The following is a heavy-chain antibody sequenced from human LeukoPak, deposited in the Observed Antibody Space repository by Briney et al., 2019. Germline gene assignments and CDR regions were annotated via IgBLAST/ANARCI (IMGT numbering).Heavy chain of an antibody. D-gene: IGHD6-19*01. V-gene: IGHV3-53*01. CDR2: IYSGST. CDR3: ARVPPALSGWEIYFDY. J-gene: IGHJ4*02. Sequence: PGGSLRLSCTVSGFTVTSNSMSWVRQAPGKGLEWVSFIYSGSTHYSDSVKGRFTISRDNSKNTLYLQMNSLRAEDTAVYYCARVPPALSGWEIYFDYWGQGTLVTVSS. CDR1: GFTVTSNS.